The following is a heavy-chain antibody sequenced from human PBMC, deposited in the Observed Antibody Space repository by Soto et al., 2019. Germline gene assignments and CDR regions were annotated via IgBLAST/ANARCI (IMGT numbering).Heavy chain of an antibody. CDR3: AKYCGGDFPLDH. D-gene: IGHD2-21*02. V-gene: IGHV5-51*01. Sequence: GESLKISCVGSGYTFSSFWIAWVRQMPGRGLEWMGIIYGGDSQTRYSPPFQGQVTISVDKSINTAYLQWANVEASDTATYYCAKYCGGDFPLDHWGQGTLVTVSS. J-gene: IGHJ4*02. CDR2: IYGGDSQT. CDR1: GYTFSSFW.